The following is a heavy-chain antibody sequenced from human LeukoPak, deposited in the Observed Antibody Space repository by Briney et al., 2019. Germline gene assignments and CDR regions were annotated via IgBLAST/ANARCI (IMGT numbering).Heavy chain of an antibody. Sequence: SVTVSCKASGGTFSSYAISWVRQAPGQGLEWMGGIIPIFGTANYAQKFQGRVTITADESTSTAYMELSSLRSEDTAVYYCARAVRFLEWLPNPPYYYYGMDVWGQGTTVTVSS. D-gene: IGHD3-3*01. V-gene: IGHV1-69*13. CDR1: GGTFSSYA. J-gene: IGHJ6*02. CDR2: IIPIFGTA. CDR3: ARAVRFLEWLPNPPYYYYGMDV.